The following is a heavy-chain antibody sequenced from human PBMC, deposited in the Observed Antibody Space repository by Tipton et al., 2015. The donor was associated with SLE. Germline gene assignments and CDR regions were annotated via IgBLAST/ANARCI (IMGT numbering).Heavy chain of an antibody. J-gene: IGHJ5*02. CDR3: AIAGGRDSSWFYP. V-gene: IGHV4-39*07. Sequence: TLSLTCTVSNGSNTSLYDYLGWVRQPPGKGLEGLGSVFFGGRYYYNAFLRSRVTISVDTVNTLVSLKLTSVTAADTAVYYYAIAGGRDSSWFYPWGQGTLFTVSA. CDR2: VFFGGRY. CDR1: NGSNTSLYDY. D-gene: IGHD2-21*01.